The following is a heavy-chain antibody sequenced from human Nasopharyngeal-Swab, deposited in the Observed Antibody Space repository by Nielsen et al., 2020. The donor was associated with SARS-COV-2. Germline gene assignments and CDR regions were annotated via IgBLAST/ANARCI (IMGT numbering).Heavy chain of an antibody. CDR1: AGSFRGSY. Sequence: SATLSLTCAVYAGSFRGSYLSWLRQPPGKGLEWIGEINHSGSTNYNPSLKSRVTISVDTSQNQFSLKLSSVTAADTAVYYCARGGYSYGPDYWGQG. D-gene: IGHD5-18*01. CDR2: INHSGST. CDR3: ARGGYSYGPDY. J-gene: IGHJ4*02. V-gene: IGHV4-34*01.